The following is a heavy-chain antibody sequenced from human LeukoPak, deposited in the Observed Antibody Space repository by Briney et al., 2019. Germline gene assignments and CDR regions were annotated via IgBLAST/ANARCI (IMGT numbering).Heavy chain of an antibody. CDR2: VHLDGRT. J-gene: IGHJ4*02. D-gene: IGHD3-3*01. CDR3: AREGGFYRPLDY. Sequence: SETLSLTCGVSGXSVINTNGWTWARQPPGKGLEWIGEVHLDGRTNYNPSLESRLTMSVDVSENQVSLKLTSVTAADTAVYYCAREGGFYRPLDYSGQGTLVTVSS. V-gene: IGHV4-4*02. CDR1: GXSVINTNG.